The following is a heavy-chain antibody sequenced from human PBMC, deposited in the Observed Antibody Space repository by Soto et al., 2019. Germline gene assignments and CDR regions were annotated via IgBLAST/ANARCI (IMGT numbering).Heavy chain of an antibody. CDR3: AKDPHRGIVAPYYFDY. CDR2: ISGSGGST. V-gene: IGHV3-23*01. CDR1: GLTFSSYA. J-gene: IGHJ4*02. D-gene: IGHD1-26*01. Sequence: GGSLRLSCAASGLTFSSYAMSWVRQAPGKGLEWVSAISGSGGSTYYADSVKGRFTISRDNSKNTRYLQMNSLRAEDTAVYYCAKDPHRGIVAPYYFDYWGQGTLVTVSS.